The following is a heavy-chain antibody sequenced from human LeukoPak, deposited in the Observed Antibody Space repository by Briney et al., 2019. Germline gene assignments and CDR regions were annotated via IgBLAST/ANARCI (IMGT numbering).Heavy chain of an antibody. D-gene: IGHD3-9*01. CDR3: AKLNYDILTGYYRG. CDR2: IKSKTDGGTT. J-gene: IGHJ4*02. Sequence: GGSLRLSCAASGFTFSNAWMSWVRQAPGKGLEWVGRIKSKTDGGTTDYAVSVKGRFTISRDDSKNTLYLQMNSLRAEDTAVYYCAKLNYDILTGYYRGWGQGTLVTVSS. V-gene: IGHV3-15*01. CDR1: GFTFSNAW.